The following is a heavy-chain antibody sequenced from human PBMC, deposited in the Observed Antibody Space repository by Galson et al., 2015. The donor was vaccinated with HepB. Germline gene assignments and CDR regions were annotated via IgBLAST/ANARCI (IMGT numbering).Heavy chain of an antibody. CDR2: IIPIFGTA. Sequence: SVKVSCKASGGTFSSYAISWVRQAPGQGLEWMGGIIPIFGTANYAQKFQGRVTITADESTSTAYMELSSLRSEDTAVYYCAREGGCSSTSCSLWGDYYMDVWGKGTTVTVSS. CDR1: GGTFSSYA. D-gene: IGHD2-2*01. J-gene: IGHJ6*03. CDR3: AREGGCSSTSCSLWGDYYMDV. V-gene: IGHV1-69*13.